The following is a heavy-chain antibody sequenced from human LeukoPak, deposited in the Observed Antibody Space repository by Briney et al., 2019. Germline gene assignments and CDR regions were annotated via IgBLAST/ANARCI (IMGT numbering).Heavy chain of an antibody. V-gene: IGHV3-7*01. D-gene: IGHD3-16*01. J-gene: IGHJ4*02. Sequence: GGSLRLSCAASGFTFSSYWLSWVRQPPGKGLEWVANIKQDGSEKYYVDSVKGRFTISRDNAKNSLYLQMNTLRAEGTAVYYCGRDQASYDYVCVSYLDYWGQGTLVTVSS. CDR3: GRDQASYDYVCVSYLDY. CDR2: IKQDGSEK. CDR1: GFTFSSYW.